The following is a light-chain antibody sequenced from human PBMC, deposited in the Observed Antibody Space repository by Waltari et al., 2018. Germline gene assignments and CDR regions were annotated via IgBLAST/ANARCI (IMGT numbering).Light chain of an antibody. V-gene: IGLV2-14*03. CDR2: DFS. CDR3: SSYTSTSALVV. J-gene: IGLJ2*01. CDR1: RSDVRAYNY. Sequence: QSSLTQPASVSGSPGQSLTLSCTGTRSDVRAYNYVSLYQQHPGKAPKVLIYDFSNRPSGVSNRFSGSKSGNTASLTISGLQAEDEADYYCSSYTSTSALVVFGGGTKLTVL.